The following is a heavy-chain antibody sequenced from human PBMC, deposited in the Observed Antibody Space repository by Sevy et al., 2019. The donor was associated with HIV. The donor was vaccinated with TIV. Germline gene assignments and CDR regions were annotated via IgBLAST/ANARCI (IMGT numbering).Heavy chain of an antibody. Sequence: GGSPRLSCVASGFTFSKYGMHWVRQAPGKGLEWVAVISYDGGNKYYADSVKGRFTISRDSSKNTLYLQMNSLRAEDTAVYYCAKVPRGGTYFSGAENWGQGTLVTVSS. D-gene: IGHD1-26*01. CDR3: AKVPRGGTYFSGAEN. J-gene: IGHJ4*02. V-gene: IGHV3-30*18. CDR1: GFTFSKYG. CDR2: ISYDGGNK.